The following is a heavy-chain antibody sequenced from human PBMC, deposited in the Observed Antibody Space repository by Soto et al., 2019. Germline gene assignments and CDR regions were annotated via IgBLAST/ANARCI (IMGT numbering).Heavy chain of an antibody. CDR2: VSAYNGNT. D-gene: IGHD4-17*01. CDR3: ARVGQGTVTGNGYYYYYYLDV. V-gene: IGHV1-18*01. CDR1: GYTFTSYG. J-gene: IGHJ6*03. Sequence: QVQLVQSGAEVKKPGASVKVSCKASGYTFTSYGISWVRQAPGQGLEWMGWVSAYNGNTNYAQKLQGRVTMTTDTPTSTAYMELRSLRSDDTAVYYCARVGQGTVTGNGYYYYYYLDVWGKGTTVTVSS.